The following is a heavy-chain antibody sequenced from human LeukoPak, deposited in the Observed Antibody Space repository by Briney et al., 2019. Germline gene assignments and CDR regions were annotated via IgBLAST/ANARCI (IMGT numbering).Heavy chain of an antibody. CDR3: VRGPRKSYVLLGI. Sequence: GASVKVSCKASGYTFTSYDINWVRQATGQGLEWMGWMNPNSGNTGYAQKFQGRVTMTRNTSISTAYMELSSLRSEDTAVYYCVRGPRKSYVLLGIWGQGTMVTVSS. V-gene: IGHV1-8*01. J-gene: IGHJ3*02. CDR1: GYTFTSYD. CDR2: MNPNSGNT. D-gene: IGHD3-10*01.